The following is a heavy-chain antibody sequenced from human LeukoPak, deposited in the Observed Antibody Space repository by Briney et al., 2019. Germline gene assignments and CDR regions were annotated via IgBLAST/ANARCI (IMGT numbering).Heavy chain of an antibody. CDR2: IRYDGSNK. J-gene: IGHJ4*02. CDR3: AKGNSRGYSSGSIPFDY. CDR1: GFIFSSYG. D-gene: IGHD6-19*01. V-gene: IGHV3-30*02. Sequence: GGSLRLSCAASGFIFSSYGMHWVRQAPGKGLEWVAFIRYDGSNKYYADSVKGRFTISRDNSKNTLYLQMNSLRAEDTAVYYCAKGNSRGYSSGSIPFDYWGQGTLVTVSS.